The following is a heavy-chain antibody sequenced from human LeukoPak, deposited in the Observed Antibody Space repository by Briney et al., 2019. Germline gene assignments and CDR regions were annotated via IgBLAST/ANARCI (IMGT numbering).Heavy chain of an antibody. CDR1: GFNFSPYW. Sequence: PGGSLRLSCAASGFNFSPYWMHWVRQAPGKGPVWVSRINNDGTSTWYAESVKGRFTISRDNARNTVSLQMNSLRAEDTALYYCARDQDGVGTTIDPWGQGTLVTVSS. J-gene: IGHJ5*02. CDR3: ARDQDGVGTTIDP. D-gene: IGHD1-26*01. V-gene: IGHV3-74*01. CDR2: INNDGTST.